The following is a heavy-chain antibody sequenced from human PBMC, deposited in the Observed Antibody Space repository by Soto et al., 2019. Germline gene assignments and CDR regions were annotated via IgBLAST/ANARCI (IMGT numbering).Heavy chain of an antibody. CDR2: IDNDGSAT. CDR3: ARDKWYSY. V-gene: IGHV3-74*01. Sequence: GGSMRLSYVASGFTFNIYWMHWVRQAQEKGLERVSRIDNDGSATTYADSVKGRFTISRDNAKNTLFLQMNTLIVDHTAVYYCARDKWYSYWGKGTLVTVSP. CDR1: GFTFNIYW. J-gene: IGHJ4*02. D-gene: IGHD2-15*01.